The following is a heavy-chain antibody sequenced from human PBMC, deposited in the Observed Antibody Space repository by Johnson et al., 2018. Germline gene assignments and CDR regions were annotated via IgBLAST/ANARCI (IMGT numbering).Heavy chain of an antibody. CDR2: IKSKTDGGTT. J-gene: IGHJ3*02. CDR1: GFTFSNAW. Sequence: EVQLVESGGGLVKPGGSLRLSCAASGFTFSNAWMNWVRQAPGKGLEWVGRIKSKTDGGTTDYAAPVKGRFTISREDSKNTLYLQMNSPNTGDTAVYYCTTDTWHAPPDAFDILGQVTMVTVSS. CDR3: TTDTWHAPPDAFDI. V-gene: IGHV3-15*07.